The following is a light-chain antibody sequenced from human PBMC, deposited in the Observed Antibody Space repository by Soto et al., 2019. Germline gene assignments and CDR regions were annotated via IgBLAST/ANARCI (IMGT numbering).Light chain of an antibody. CDR2: DAS. V-gene: IGKV3-11*01. CDR3: LHRMNWPLT. CDR1: ETVSSY. Sequence: DIALTQSPVTLSLSPGDRATLSCRASETVSSYLLWYQQKPGQDPRLLIYDASERATGIPARFSGSGSETDFTLTISSLEPEDFGVYYCLHRMNWPLTFGQGTRVEIK. J-gene: IGKJ5*01.